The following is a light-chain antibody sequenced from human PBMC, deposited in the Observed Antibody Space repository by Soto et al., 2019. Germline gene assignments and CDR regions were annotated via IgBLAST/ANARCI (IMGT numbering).Light chain of an antibody. CDR2: DAS. CDR3: QQRSNSLT. J-gene: IGKJ5*01. V-gene: IGKV3-11*01. Sequence: EIVLTQSPATLSLSPGERATLSCRASQSVGNYLAWYQQKPGQAPRLLSYDASNRATGIPARFSGSGSGTAFTLIISGLAAEDFVVYYCQQRSNSLTFGQGTRLEIK. CDR1: QSVGNY.